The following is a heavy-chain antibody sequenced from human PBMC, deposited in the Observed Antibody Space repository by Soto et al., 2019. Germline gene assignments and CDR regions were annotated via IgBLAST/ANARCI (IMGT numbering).Heavy chain of an antibody. CDR3: ARDGPHIPAVGDV. CDR2: INPASQLR. CDR1: GVPFNSYG. D-gene: IGHD6-13*01. J-gene: IGHJ6*02. Sequence: QVVLLQSGTEVKRPGSSVKVSCKASGVPFNSYGFAWVRQAPGRGLEWVGRINPASQLRNYEQSLQGRVTITADTSTTTAYMEMRTLRSDDTAAYYCARDGPHIPAVGDVWGQGTTVTVSS. V-gene: IGHV1-69*09.